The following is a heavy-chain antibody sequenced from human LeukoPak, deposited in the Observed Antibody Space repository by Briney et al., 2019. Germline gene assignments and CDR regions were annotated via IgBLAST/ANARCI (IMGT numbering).Heavy chain of an antibody. CDR1: GGTFSSYA. D-gene: IGHD3-22*01. CDR2: IIPIFGTA. Sequence: SVKVSCKASGGTFSSYAISWVRQAPGQGLEWMGGIIPIFGTANYAQKFQGRVTITADESTSTAYMELSSLRSEDTAVYYCARALDYYDSSGYYVFGYWGQGTLVAVSS. V-gene: IGHV1-69*13. CDR3: ARALDYYDSSGYYVFGY. J-gene: IGHJ4*02.